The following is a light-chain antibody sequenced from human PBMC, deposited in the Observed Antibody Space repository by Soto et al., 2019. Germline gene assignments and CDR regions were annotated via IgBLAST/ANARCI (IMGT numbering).Light chain of an antibody. CDR1: RSLSGNY. V-gene: IGKV3-20*01. J-gene: IGKJ2*01. CDR2: GVS. Sequence: EIVLTQSPGTLSLSPGARATLSCRASRSLSGNYLAWYQQKPGQAPRLLIFGVSSRATGIPDRFSGSGSGTACTLTINRLVPADFGVYYCHHYGSSPYTFGLGTKLEIK. CDR3: HHYGSSPYT.